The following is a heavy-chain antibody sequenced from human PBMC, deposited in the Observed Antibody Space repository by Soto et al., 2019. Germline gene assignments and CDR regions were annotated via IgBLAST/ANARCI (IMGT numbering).Heavy chain of an antibody. CDR2: ISASSSYI. Sequence: EVRLVESGGGLVKTGGSLRLSCAASGFTFNDYTMNWVRQAPGKGLEWVSSISASSSYINYADSVKGRFTISRVNANNSLDLQLNSLRAEDTAVYYCARDRGYSDYDYYSDYWGLGTLVTVSS. D-gene: IGHD5-12*01. CDR1: GFTFNDYT. V-gene: IGHV3-21*01. CDR3: ARDRGYSDYDYYSDY. J-gene: IGHJ4*02.